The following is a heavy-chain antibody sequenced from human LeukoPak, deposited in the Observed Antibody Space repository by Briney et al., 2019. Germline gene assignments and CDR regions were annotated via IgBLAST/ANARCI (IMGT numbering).Heavy chain of an antibody. CDR2: TYYRSKWYN. J-gene: IGHJ4*02. D-gene: IGHD3-22*01. CDR3: ARLSYDSSGYYYAFDY. Sequence: SQTLSLTCAISGGSVSSNSAAWNWIRQSPSRGLEWLGRTYYRSKWYNDYAVSVKSRITINPDTSKNQFSLQLNSVTPEDTAVYYCARLSYDSSGYYYAFDYWGQGTLDTVSS. CDR1: GGSVSSNSAA. V-gene: IGHV6-1*01.